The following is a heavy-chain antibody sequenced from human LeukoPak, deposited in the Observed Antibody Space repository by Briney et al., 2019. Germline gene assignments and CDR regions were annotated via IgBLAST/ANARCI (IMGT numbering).Heavy chain of an antibody. J-gene: IGHJ4*02. Sequence: GGSLRLSCAVSGFTFSTYWMSWVRQAPGKGLEWVANIKQDGSDKYYVDSVKGRFTISRDNAKNSLYQEMNSLRVEDTAAYYCARDGHATVAVNFDYWGQGTLVTVSS. V-gene: IGHV3-7*01. CDR3: ARDGHATVAVNFDY. CDR1: GFTFSTYW. D-gene: IGHD6-19*01. CDR2: IKQDGSDK.